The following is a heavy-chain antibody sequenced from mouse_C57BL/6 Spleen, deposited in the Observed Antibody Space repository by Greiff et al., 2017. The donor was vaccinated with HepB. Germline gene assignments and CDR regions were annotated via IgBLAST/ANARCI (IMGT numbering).Heavy chain of an antibody. Sequence: VKLMESGAELVKPGASVKISCKASGYAFSSYWMNWVKQRPGKGLEWIGQIYPGDGDTNYNGKFKGKATLTADKSSSTAYMQLSSLTSEDSAVYFCARFPYYYGSSYFDYWGQGTTLTVSS. D-gene: IGHD1-1*01. V-gene: IGHV1-80*01. CDR2: IYPGDGDT. J-gene: IGHJ2*01. CDR1: GYAFSSYW. CDR3: ARFPYYYGSSYFDY.